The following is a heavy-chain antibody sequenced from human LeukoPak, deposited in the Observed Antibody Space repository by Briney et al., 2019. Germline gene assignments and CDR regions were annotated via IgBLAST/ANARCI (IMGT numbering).Heavy chain of an antibody. CDR1: GGSISSGGYY. CDR2: IYHSGST. D-gene: IGHD1-20*01. CDR3: ARGDNWNDVYNWFDP. J-gene: IGHJ5*02. Sequence: SETLSLTCTVSGGSISSGGYYWSWIRQPPGKGLEWIGYIYHSGSTYYNPSLKSRVTISVDRSKNQFSLKLSSVTAADTAVYYCARGDNWNDVYNWFDPWGQGTLVTVSS. V-gene: IGHV4-30-2*01.